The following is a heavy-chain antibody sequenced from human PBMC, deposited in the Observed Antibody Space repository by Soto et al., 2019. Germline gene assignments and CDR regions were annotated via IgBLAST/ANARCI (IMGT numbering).Heavy chain of an antibody. J-gene: IGHJ4*02. CDR2: IYYSGST. D-gene: IGHD5-12*01. Sequence: PSETLSLTCTVSGGSISSSRSYWGWLRLSPGQGLEWIGSIYYSGSTYYNPSLGNRVTISVDKSKNQFSLKLSSVTAADTAVYYCARHVDGYNRPFDYWGQGTLVTVSS. V-gene: IGHV4-39*01. CDR1: GGSISSSRSY. CDR3: ARHVDGYNRPFDY.